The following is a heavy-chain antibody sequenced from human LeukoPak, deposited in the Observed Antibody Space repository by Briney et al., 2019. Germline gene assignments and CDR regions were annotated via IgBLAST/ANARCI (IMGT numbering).Heavy chain of an antibody. V-gene: IGHV3-7*03. CDR1: GFTFSSYW. CDR3: ARDHNRTYCGGDCYPDY. D-gene: IGHD2-21*02. J-gene: IGHJ4*02. CDR2: IKQDGSEK. Sequence: GGSLRLSCAASGFTFSSYWMSWVRQAPGKGLEWVANIKQDGSEKYYVDSVKGRFTISRDNAKNSLYLQMNSPRAEDTAVYYCARDHNRTYCGGDCYPDYWGQGTLVTVSS.